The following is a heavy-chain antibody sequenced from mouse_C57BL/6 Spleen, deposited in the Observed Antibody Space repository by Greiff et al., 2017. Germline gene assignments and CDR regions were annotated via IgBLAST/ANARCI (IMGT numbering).Heavy chain of an antibody. J-gene: IGHJ2*01. CDR1: GYTFTSYW. CDR2: IHPNSGST. D-gene: IGHD2-13*01. V-gene: IGHV1-64*01. Sequence: QVQLKQPGAELVKPGASVKLSCKASGYTFTSYWMHWVKQRPGQGLEWIGMIHPNSGSTNYNEKFKSKATLTVDKSSSTAYMQLSSLTSEDSAVYYCARGGRDDYFDYWGQGTTLTVSS. CDR3: ARGGRDDYFDY.